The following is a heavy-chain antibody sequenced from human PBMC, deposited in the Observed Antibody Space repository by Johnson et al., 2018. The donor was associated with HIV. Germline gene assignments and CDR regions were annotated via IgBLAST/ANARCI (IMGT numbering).Heavy chain of an antibody. D-gene: IGHD5-24*01. CDR1: WFIVSSNY. J-gene: IGHJ3*02. CDR2: VYSDGIT. CDR3: ASSRDGYKGDNAFDI. V-gene: IGHV3-53*01. Sequence: EQLVESGGGLIQPGGSLRLSCAASWFIVSSNYMSWVRQAPGKGLEWVSVVYSDGITFYADSVKGRFTISRDKFKNTLYLQMNSLRAEDTALYYCASSRDGYKGDNAFDIWGQGTMVTVSS.